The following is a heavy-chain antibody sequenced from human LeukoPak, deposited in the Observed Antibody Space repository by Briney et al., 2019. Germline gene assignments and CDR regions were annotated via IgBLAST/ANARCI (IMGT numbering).Heavy chain of an antibody. Sequence: PGGSLRLSCAASGFTFSSYGMHWVRQAPGKGLEWVAVISYDGSNKYYADSVKGRFTISRDNSKNTLYLQMNSLRAEDTAVYYCARDWIAVAVNYYFDYWGQGTLVTVSS. D-gene: IGHD6-19*01. J-gene: IGHJ4*02. CDR3: ARDWIAVAVNYYFDY. CDR1: GFTFSSYG. CDR2: ISYDGSNK. V-gene: IGHV3-30*03.